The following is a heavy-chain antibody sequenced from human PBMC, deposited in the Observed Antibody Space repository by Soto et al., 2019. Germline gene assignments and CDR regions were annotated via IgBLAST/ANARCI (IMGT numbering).Heavy chain of an antibody. D-gene: IGHD3-16*01. Sequence: SETLSLTCTVSGVSITSHYWTWIRQPPGKGLEWFGNIHYSGSTNYSPSLKGRVIISVDTSENQSSLKLSSVTTADTAVYYCTVGGAGHPFDYWGQGXLVTVYS. CDR1: GVSITSHY. CDR2: IHYSGST. J-gene: IGHJ4*02. V-gene: IGHV4-59*11. CDR3: TVGGAGHPFDY.